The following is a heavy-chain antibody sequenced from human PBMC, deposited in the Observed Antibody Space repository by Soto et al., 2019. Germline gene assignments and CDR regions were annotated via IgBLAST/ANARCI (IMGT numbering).Heavy chain of an antibody. V-gene: IGHV3-9*01. CDR3: ARGYCTSSACHWNFDY. CDR1: GFTFDDYA. J-gene: IGHJ4*02. CDR2: ISWNSGSI. D-gene: IGHD2-8*02. Sequence: EVQLVESGGGLVQPGRSLRLSCAASGFTFDDYAMHWVRQAPGKGLEWVSGISWNSGSIGYADSVKGRFTISRDNAKNSLYLQMNSLRAEDTAVYYCARGYCTSSACHWNFDYWGQGTLVTVSS.